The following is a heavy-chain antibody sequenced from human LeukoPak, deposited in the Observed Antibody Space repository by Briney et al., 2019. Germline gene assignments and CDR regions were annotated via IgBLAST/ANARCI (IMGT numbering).Heavy chain of an antibody. CDR1: GFTFSSYW. Sequence: PGGSLTLSCTVSGFTFSSYWMTWVRQVPGKGVQWVANINQDGREKYYMDSMKGRLNISRDNTENSVFLQLTSLRPEDTGIYFCAKGRDYGDFWGQGTLVAVSS. CDR2: INQDGREK. CDR3: AKGRDYGDF. V-gene: IGHV3-7*01. J-gene: IGHJ4*02.